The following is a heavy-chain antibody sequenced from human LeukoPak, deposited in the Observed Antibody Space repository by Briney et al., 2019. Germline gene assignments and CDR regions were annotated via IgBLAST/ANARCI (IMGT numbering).Heavy chain of an antibody. D-gene: IGHD2-15*01. CDR1: GYTFTSYG. Sequence: ASVKVSFTASGYTFTSYGISWVRQAPGQGLEWMGWISAYNGNTNYAQKLQGRVTMTTDTSTSTAYMELRSLRSDDTAVYYCARRQSVVVVAATKLHDAFDIWGQGTMVTVSS. CDR3: ARRQSVVVVAATKLHDAFDI. J-gene: IGHJ3*02. CDR2: ISAYNGNT. V-gene: IGHV1-18*01.